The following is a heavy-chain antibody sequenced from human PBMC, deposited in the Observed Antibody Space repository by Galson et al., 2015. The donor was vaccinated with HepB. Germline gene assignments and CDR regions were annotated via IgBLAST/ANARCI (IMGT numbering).Heavy chain of an antibody. CDR1: GFSLSTSGVG. CDR3: AHSLVSDVSIAARPYFDY. Sequence: PALVKPTQTLTLTCTFSGFSLSTSGVGVGWIRQPPGKALEWLALIYWDDDKRYSPSLKSRLTITKDTSKNQVVLTMTNMDPVDTATYDCAHSLVSDVSIAARPYFDYWGQGTLVTVSS. V-gene: IGHV2-5*02. D-gene: IGHD6-6*01. J-gene: IGHJ4*02. CDR2: IYWDDDK.